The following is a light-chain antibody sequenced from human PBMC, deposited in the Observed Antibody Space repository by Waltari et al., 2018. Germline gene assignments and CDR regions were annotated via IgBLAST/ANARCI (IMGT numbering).Light chain of an antibody. CDR2: DVS. V-gene: IGLV2-23*02. CDR3: CSYAGNYVWV. Sequence: QSAPTQPAAVAGSPGQSVTISCPGASSGIWWYDIFSWYQPHPGNAPKLVISDVSKRPSGVSDRFSGSKSGDTASLTISGLQFEDEADYYCCSYAGNYVWVFGGGTRLTVL. J-gene: IGLJ3*02. CDR1: SSGIWWYDI.